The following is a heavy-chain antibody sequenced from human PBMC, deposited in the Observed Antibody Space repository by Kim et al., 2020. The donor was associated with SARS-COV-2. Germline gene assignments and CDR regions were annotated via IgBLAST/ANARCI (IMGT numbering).Heavy chain of an antibody. CDR3: ARLIKKWLESDYYY. V-gene: IGHV5-51*01. Sequence: GESLKISCQASGYTFTDYWIGWVRQMPDKGLEWVAIVYPDDSDTMYGPSFQGQVTISSDKSISTAYLQWTSLRASDTAIYYCARLIKKWLESDYYY. CDR1: GYTFTDYW. D-gene: IGHD6-19*01. CDR2: VYPDDSDT. J-gene: IGHJ6*01.